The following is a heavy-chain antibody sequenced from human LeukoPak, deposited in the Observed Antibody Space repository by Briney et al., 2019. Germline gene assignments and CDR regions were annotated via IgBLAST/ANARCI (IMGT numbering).Heavy chain of an antibody. V-gene: IGHV4-59*01. Sequence: PSETLSLTCTVSGGSISSYYWSWIRQPPGKGLEWIGYIYYSGSTNYNPSLKSRVTISVDTSKNQFSLKLSSVTAADTAVYYCARGIPNTLVGATPFDYWGQGTLVTVSS. D-gene: IGHD1-26*01. J-gene: IGHJ4*02. CDR3: ARGIPNTLVGATPFDY. CDR2: IYYSGST. CDR1: GGSISSYY.